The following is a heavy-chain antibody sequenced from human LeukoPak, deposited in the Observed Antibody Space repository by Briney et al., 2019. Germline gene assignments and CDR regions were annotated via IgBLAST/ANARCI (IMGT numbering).Heavy chain of an antibody. CDR2: TYYRSRWYS. CDR3: ASSARGDALYNWFDP. CDR1: GDRVSNNRAA. V-gene: IGHV6-1*01. Sequence: SQTLSLTCAIAGDRVSNNRAAWNWIRQSPSRGLEWLGRTYYRSRWYSDYALSVKTRITINADTSKNRISLQLHSVTLEDTAVYYCASSARGDALYNWFDPWGQGTLVTVSS. J-gene: IGHJ5*02. D-gene: IGHD2-21*02.